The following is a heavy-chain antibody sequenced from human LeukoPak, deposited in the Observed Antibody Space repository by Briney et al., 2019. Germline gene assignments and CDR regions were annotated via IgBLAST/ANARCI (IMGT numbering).Heavy chain of an antibody. V-gene: IGHV3-30*18. Sequence: PGRSLRLSCAASGFTSSSYGMHWVRQAPGKGLEWVAVMSYDGSNKYYAESVKGRFTISRDNSKNTLYLQMNSLRAEDTALYYCAKGPHSSSWSTPSSDWGQGTLVTVSS. CDR3: AKGPHSSSWSTPSSD. CDR1: GFTSSSYG. D-gene: IGHD6-13*01. J-gene: IGHJ4*02. CDR2: MSYDGSNK.